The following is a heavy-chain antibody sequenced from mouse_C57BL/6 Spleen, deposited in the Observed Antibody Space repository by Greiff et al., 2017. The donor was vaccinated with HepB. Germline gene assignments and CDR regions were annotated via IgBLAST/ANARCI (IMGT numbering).Heavy chain of an antibody. CDR3: AVYGSSYDAMDY. D-gene: IGHD1-1*01. V-gene: IGHV1-18*01. CDR2: INPNNGGT. CDR1: GYTFTDYN. J-gene: IGHJ4*01. Sequence: EVQRVESGPELVKPGASVKIPCKASGYTFTDYNMDWVKQSHGKSLEWIGDINPNNGGTIYNQKFKGKATLTVDKSSSTAYMELRSLTSEDTAVYYCAVYGSSYDAMDYWGQGTSVTVSS.